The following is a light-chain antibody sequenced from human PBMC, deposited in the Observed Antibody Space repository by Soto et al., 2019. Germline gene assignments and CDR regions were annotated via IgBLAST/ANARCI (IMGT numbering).Light chain of an antibody. Sequence: QSVLTQPPSVSGAPGQRVTISCTGSRSNIGAGYDVHWYQQLPGTAPKLLIYGNSNRPSGVPDRFSGSKSGTSASLAITWLQAEDEADYYFQSYDSSLSGSVFGGGTKLTVL. J-gene: IGLJ2*01. CDR2: GNS. CDR3: QSYDSSLSGSV. V-gene: IGLV1-40*01. CDR1: RSNIGAGYD.